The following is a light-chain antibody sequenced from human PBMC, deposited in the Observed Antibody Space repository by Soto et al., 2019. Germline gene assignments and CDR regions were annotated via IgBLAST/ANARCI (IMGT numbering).Light chain of an antibody. V-gene: IGLV2-8*01. CDR3: SSFAGGGNPVL. Sequence: QSALTQPPSASGSLGQSVTISCTGTSSDVGGYNYVSWHQQHPGKAPKVMIYEVTKRPPGVPDRFSGSKSGNTASLTVSGLQAEYEADYYCSSFAGGGNPVLLGGGTQLTVL. J-gene: IGLJ2*01. CDR2: EVT. CDR1: SSDVGGYNY.